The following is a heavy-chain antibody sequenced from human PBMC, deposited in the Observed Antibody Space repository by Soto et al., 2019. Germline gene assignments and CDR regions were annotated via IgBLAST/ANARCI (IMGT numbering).Heavy chain of an antibody. CDR2: IYYSGST. Sequence: SETLSLTCTVSGGSISTYWWSWIRQPPRKGLEWIGYIYYSGSTNYNPSLKSRVTISVDTSKNQFSLKLTSVTAADTAVYYCARSRGSTRSFDYSGQGPLVTVYS. CDR1: GGSISTYW. CDR3: ARSRGSTRSFDY. J-gene: IGHJ4*02. V-gene: IGHV4-59*01. D-gene: IGHD2-15*01.